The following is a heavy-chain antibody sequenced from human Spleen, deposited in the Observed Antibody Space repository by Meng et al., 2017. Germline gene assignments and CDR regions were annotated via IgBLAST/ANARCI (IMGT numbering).Heavy chain of an antibody. CDR2: ISSSGSTI. V-gene: IGHV3-11*01. J-gene: IGHJ4*02. CDR1: GFTFSDYY. CDR3: TKGATYYDSSGYYPSH. Sequence: GGSLRLSCAASGFTFSDYYMSWIRQAPGKGLEWVSYISSSGSTIYYADSVKGRFTISRDNAKNSLYLQMNSLRAEDTALYYCTKGATYYDSSGYYPSHWGQGTLVTVSS. D-gene: IGHD3-22*01.